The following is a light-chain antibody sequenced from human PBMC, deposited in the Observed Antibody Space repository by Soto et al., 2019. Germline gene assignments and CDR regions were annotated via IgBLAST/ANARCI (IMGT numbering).Light chain of an antibody. CDR2: RAS. Sequence: DIPMTQSPSTLSASVGDRVSITCRASQSISYWLAWYQQKPGKGPKLLIYRASNLESGVPSRFSGSGSGTEFTLTISSLQPDDFATYYCQRYNSYPFTFGPGTKVEIK. CDR1: QSISYW. V-gene: IGKV1-5*03. J-gene: IGKJ3*01. CDR3: QRYNSYPFT.